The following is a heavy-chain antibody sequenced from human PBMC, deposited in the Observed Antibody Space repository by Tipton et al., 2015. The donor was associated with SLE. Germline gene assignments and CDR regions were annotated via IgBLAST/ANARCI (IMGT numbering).Heavy chain of an antibody. Sequence: SLRLSCAASGFTFSSYAMNWVRQAPGKGLEWVSYISSSSSTIYYADSVKGRFTISRDNAKNSLYLQMNSLKTEDTGVYYCATVGGDYWGQGTLVTVSS. J-gene: IGHJ4*02. CDR2: ISSSSSTI. V-gene: IGHV3-48*01. D-gene: IGHD4-23*01. CDR1: GFTFSSYA. CDR3: ATVGGDY.